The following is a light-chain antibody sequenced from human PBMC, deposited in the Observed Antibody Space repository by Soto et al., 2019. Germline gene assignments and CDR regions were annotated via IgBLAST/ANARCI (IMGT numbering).Light chain of an antibody. V-gene: IGKV3D-20*02. Sequence: EIVLAQSPGTLSLSPGERATLSCRASQSVTNSFLAWYQQKPGQAPRLLIYGAFSRATGIPDRFSGSGSGTDFTLTISRLEPEDFAVYYCQQRNIWPPVTFGQGTRLEIK. CDR3: QQRNIWPPVT. CDR1: QSVTNSF. CDR2: GAF. J-gene: IGKJ5*01.